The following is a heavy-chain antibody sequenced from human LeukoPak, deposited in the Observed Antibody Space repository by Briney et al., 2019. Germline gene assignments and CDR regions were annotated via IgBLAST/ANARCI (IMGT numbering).Heavy chain of an antibody. CDR1: GGTFNSYA. Sequence: GASVKVSCKASGGTFNSYAISWVRQAPGQGLEWMGWISAYNGNTNYAQKLQGRVTMTTDTSTSTAYMELRSLRSDDTAVYYCARDRVMITFGGVRSASSFGYWGQGTLVTVSS. D-gene: IGHD3-16*01. J-gene: IGHJ4*02. V-gene: IGHV1-18*01. CDR2: ISAYNGNT. CDR3: ARDRVMITFGGVRSASSFGY.